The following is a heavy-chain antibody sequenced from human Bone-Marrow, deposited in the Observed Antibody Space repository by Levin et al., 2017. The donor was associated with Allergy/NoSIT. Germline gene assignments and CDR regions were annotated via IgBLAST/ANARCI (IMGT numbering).Heavy chain of an antibody. CDR2: IKEDGSEK. Sequence: GESLKISCAASGFTFSNSWMSWVRQAPGKGLEWVANIKEDGSEKYYVDSVKGRFTISRDNAKNSLFVQMNSLRVEDTAVYYCARDQFRRATIGARWFDPWDQGTLVTVSS. J-gene: IGHJ5*02. V-gene: IGHV3-7*01. CDR1: GFTFSNSW. D-gene: IGHD5-24*01. CDR3: ARDQFRRATIGARWFDP.